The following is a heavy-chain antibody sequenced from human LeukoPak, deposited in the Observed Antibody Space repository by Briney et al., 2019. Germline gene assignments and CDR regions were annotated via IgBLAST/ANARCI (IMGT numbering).Heavy chain of an antibody. Sequence: GRSLRLSCAASGFTFSSYGMHWVRQAPGKGLEWVAVIWYDGSNKYYADSVKGRFTISRDNSKNTLYLQMNSLRAEGTAVYYCAKGYCGGDCYYYYYYYMDVWGKGTTVTVSS. D-gene: IGHD2-21*01. V-gene: IGHV3-33*06. J-gene: IGHJ6*03. CDR2: IWYDGSNK. CDR3: AKGYCGGDCYYYYYYYMDV. CDR1: GFTFSSYG.